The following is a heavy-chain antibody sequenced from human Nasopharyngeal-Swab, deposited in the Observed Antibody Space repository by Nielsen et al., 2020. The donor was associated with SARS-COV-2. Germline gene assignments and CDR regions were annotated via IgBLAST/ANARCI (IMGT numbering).Heavy chain of an antibody. Sequence: GGSLRLSCAASGFTFSSYAMHWVRQAPGKGLEWVAVISYDGSNKYYADSVKGRFTISRDNSKNTLYLQMNSMRAEDTAVYYCARDQGGLLDPWGQGTLVTVSS. J-gene: IGHJ5*02. CDR1: GFTFSSYA. V-gene: IGHV3-30-3*01. D-gene: IGHD3-16*01. CDR3: ARDQGGLLDP. CDR2: ISYDGSNK.